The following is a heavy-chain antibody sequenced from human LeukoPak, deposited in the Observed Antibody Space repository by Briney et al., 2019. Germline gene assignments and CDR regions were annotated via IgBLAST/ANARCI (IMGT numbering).Heavy chain of an antibody. Sequence: SETLSLTCTVSGGSISSSSYYWAWIRQSPGKGLEWIGNIYYSGSTYYSPSLNSRVTISVDTSKNQFSLKLSSVTAADTAVYYCAREIDSSGYSNWFDPWGQGTLVTVSS. CDR3: AREIDSSGYSNWFDP. CDR1: GGSISSSSYY. CDR2: IYYSGST. D-gene: IGHD3-22*01. V-gene: IGHV4-39*07. J-gene: IGHJ5*02.